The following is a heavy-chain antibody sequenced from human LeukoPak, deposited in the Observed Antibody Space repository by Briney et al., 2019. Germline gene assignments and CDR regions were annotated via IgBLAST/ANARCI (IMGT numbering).Heavy chain of an antibody. J-gene: IGHJ4*02. D-gene: IGHD5-12*01. CDR3: ASARALYGYSGYDEPYFDY. CDR2: ISFDGSNK. V-gene: IGHV3-30*03. Sequence: PGGSLRLSCAASAFTFSTYDMHWVRQAPGKGLEWVAVISFDGSNKYYADSVKGRFTISRDNSKNTLYLEMNSLRAEDTAVYYCASARALYGYSGYDEPYFDYWGQGTLVTVSS. CDR1: AFTFSTYD.